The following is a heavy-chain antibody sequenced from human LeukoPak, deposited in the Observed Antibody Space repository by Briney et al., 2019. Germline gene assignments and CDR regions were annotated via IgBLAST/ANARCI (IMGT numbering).Heavy chain of an antibody. V-gene: IGHV1-69*05. J-gene: IGHJ4*02. CDR1: GGTFSSYA. Sequence: ASAKVSCKASGGTFSSYAISWVRQAPGQGLEWMGGIIPIFGTANYAQKFQGRVTITTDESTSTAYMELSSLRSEDTAVYYCARDRRLGIAANSFDYWGQGTLATVSS. CDR3: ARDRRLGIAANSFDY. CDR2: IIPIFGTA. D-gene: IGHD6-13*01.